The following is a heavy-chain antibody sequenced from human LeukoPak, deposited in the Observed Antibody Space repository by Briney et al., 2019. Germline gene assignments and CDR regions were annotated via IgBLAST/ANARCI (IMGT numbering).Heavy chain of an antibody. Sequence: GGSLRLSCAASGFTFSNYMMHWVRQAPGKGLVWVSRIKSDGITITYADSVKGRFTISRDNSKNTLYLQMNSLRAEDTAVYYCARDHAYSGSYRPYGMDVWGQGATVTVSS. V-gene: IGHV3-74*01. CDR2: IKSDGITI. CDR3: ARDHAYSGSYRPYGMDV. CDR1: GFTFSNYM. D-gene: IGHD1-26*01. J-gene: IGHJ6*02.